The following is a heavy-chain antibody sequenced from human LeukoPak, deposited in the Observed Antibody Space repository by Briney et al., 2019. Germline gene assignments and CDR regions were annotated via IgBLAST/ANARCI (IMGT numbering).Heavy chain of an antibody. CDR1: GFTVSTNC. Sequence: GGSLRLSCAASGFTVSTNCMTWVRQAPGKGLEWVSTIYSGGTTYYADSVMGRFTISRHNSRYTLYLQMNSLRAEDTAVYYCARVDTVMAYYFDLWGRGTLVTVSS. CDR3: ARVDTVMAYYFDL. J-gene: IGHJ4*02. D-gene: IGHD5-18*01. V-gene: IGHV3-53*04. CDR2: IYSGGTT.